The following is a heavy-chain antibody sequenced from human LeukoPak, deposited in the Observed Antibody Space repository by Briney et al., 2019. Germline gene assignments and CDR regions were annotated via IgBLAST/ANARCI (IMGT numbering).Heavy chain of an antibody. D-gene: IGHD3-22*01. V-gene: IGHV6-1*01. J-gene: IGHJ5*02. CDR3: ARALDYYENRWFDP. CDR2: TYYRSKWYN. CDR1: GDSVSSNSAA. Sequence: SQTLSLTCAISGDSVSSNSAAWHWIRQSPSRGLEWLGRTYYRSKWYNDYAVSVKSRITINPDTSKNQFSLQLNSVTPEDTAVYYCARALDYYENRWFDPWGQGTLVTVSS.